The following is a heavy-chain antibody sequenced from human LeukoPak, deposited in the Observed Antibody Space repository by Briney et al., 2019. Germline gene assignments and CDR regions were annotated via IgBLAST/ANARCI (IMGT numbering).Heavy chain of an antibody. CDR2: IIPIIGTA. Sequence: SVKVSCKASGGTFSSYAISWVRQAPGQGLEWMGGIIPIIGTANYAQKFQGRDTITADESTSTAYMELSSLRSEDTAVYYCASSYGDYGWFDPWGQGTLVTVSS. D-gene: IGHD4-17*01. CDR1: GGTFSSYA. V-gene: IGHV1-69*13. CDR3: ASSYGDYGWFDP. J-gene: IGHJ5*02.